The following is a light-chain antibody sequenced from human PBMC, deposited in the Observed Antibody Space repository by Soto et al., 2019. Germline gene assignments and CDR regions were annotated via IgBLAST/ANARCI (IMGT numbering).Light chain of an antibody. CDR3: QQYNSYPWT. V-gene: IGKV1-5*01. J-gene: IGKJ1*01. CDR2: DAS. CDR1: QSISSW. Sequence: GDRVTITCRASQSISSWLAWYQQRPGKAPKLLIYDASSLESGVPSRFSGSGSGTEFTLTISSLQPDDFATYYCQQYNSYPWTFGQGTKVDIK.